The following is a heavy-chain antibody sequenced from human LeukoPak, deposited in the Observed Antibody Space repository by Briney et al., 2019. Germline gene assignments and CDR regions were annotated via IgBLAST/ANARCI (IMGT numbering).Heavy chain of an antibody. D-gene: IGHD6-19*01. CDR3: AKGIYSSGWSYFDY. CDR2: LSGSGITT. Sequence: GGSLRLSCAASGFTISNYWMSWVRQAPGKGLEWVSTLSGSGITTYYADSVKGRFTISRDNSKNTLYLQMNSLRAEDTAVYYCAKGIYSSGWSYFDYWGHGTLVTVSS. J-gene: IGHJ4*01. CDR1: GFTISNYW. V-gene: IGHV3-23*01.